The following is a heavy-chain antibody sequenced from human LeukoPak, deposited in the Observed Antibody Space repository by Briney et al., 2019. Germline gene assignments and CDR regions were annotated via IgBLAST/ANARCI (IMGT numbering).Heavy chain of an antibody. J-gene: IGHJ4*02. CDR2: IKQDGSEK. CDR1: GFNFNTYW. D-gene: IGHD3-22*01. CDR3: ARDPRGNYYDSSGYYEY. V-gene: IGHV3-7*01. Sequence: GGSLRLSCAASGFNFNTYWLSWVRHAPGMGLEWVANIKQDGSEKYYVDSVKGRFTISRDSAKNSLYLQMNSLRAEDTAVYYCARDPRGNYYDSSGYYEYWGQGTLVTVSS.